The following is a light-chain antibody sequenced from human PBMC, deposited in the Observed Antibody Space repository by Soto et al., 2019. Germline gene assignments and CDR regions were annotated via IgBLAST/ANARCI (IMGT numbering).Light chain of an antibody. J-gene: IGKJ1*01. CDR1: QSVSSSY. CDR2: GAS. CDR3: QQYDGSPSWT. V-gene: IGKV3-20*01. Sequence: EIVLTQSPGTLSLSPGERATLSCRASQSVSSSYLVWYQQKPGQAPRLLIYGASSRATGIPDRFSGSGSGTDFTLTISRLEPEAFAVYYCQQYDGSPSWTFGQGTKVE.